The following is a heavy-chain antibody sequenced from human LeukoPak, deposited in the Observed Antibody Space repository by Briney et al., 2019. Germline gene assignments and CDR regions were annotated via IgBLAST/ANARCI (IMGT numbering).Heavy chain of an antibody. J-gene: IGHJ4*02. D-gene: IGHD2/OR15-2a*01. Sequence: GGSLRLSCAASGFSFSDNYMSWVRQAPGKGLEWISYISGNSGYTKYADSVKGRFTIYRDNARKSLYLQMNNVTAEDTAVYYCSIAPDYWGQGTLVTVSS. CDR1: GFSFSDNY. V-gene: IGHV3-11*03. CDR3: SIAPDY. CDR2: ISGNSGYT.